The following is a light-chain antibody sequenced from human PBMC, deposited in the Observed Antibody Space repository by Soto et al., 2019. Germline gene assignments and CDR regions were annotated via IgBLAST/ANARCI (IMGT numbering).Light chain of an antibody. CDR1: QSISSY. J-gene: IGKJ1*01. Sequence: DIQLTQSPSSLSASVGDRVTITCRASQSISSYLNWYQQKPGKAPTLLIYAASSLQSGVPSRFSGSGSGTDFTLTISSLQPEDFATYYCQQRYSTPWTFGQGTKVEIK. CDR2: AAS. CDR3: QQRYSTPWT. V-gene: IGKV1-39*01.